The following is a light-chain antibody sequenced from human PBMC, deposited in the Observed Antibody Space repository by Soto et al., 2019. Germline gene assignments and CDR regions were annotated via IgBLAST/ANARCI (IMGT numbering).Light chain of an antibody. J-gene: IGKJ5*01. Sequence: EIVLTQSPATLSLSPGERATLSCRASQSVGTYLAWYQQKPGQSPRLLIYGASTRATGIPDRFSGSGSGTDFTLTISSLETEDFAVYYCQQRSIWPPITFGQGTRLEIK. V-gene: IGKV3-11*01. CDR3: QQRSIWPPIT. CDR2: GAS. CDR1: QSVGTY.